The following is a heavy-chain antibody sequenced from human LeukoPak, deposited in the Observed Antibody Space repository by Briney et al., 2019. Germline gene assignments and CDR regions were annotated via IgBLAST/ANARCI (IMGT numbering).Heavy chain of an antibody. Sequence: PGGSLRLSCAASGFTFSSYSMNWVRRAPGKGLEWVSSISSSSSYIYYADSVKGRFTISRDNAKNSLYLQMNSLRAEDTAVYYCARGDGGTSWLDSWGQGTLVTVSS. J-gene: IGHJ4*02. CDR2: ISSSSSYI. CDR1: GFTFSSYS. CDR3: ARGDGGTSWLDS. D-gene: IGHD6-13*01. V-gene: IGHV3-21*01.